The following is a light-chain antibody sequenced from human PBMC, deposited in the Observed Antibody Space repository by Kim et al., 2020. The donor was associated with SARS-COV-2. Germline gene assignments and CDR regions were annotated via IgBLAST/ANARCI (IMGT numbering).Light chain of an antibody. CDR1: QSVLYSSNNKNS. J-gene: IGKJ4*01. CDR2: WAS. CDR3: QQYYSTPLT. Sequence: ATINSESSQSVLYSSNNKNSLAWYQQKPGPPPKLLIYWASTRESGVPDRFSGSGSGTDFPLTISSLQAEDVAVYYCQQYYSTPLTFGGGTKVDIK. V-gene: IGKV4-1*01.